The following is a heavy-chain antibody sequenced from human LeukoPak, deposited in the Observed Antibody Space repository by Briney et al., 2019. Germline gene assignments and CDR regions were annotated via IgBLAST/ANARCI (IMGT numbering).Heavy chain of an antibody. Sequence: SQTLSLTCTVSGGSISSGSYYWSWIRQPAGKGLEWIGRIYTSGSTNYNPSLKSRVTISVDTSKNQFSLKLSSVTAADTAVYYCERDLAGNWNYVNAFDIWGQGTMVTVSS. V-gene: IGHV4-61*02. CDR3: ERDLAGNWNYVNAFDI. D-gene: IGHD1-7*01. CDR1: GGSISSGSYY. CDR2: IYTSGST. J-gene: IGHJ3*02.